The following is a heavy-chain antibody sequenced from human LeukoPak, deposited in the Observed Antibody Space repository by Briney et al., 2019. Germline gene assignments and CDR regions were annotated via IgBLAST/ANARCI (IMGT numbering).Heavy chain of an antibody. Sequence: GGSLRLSCAASGFTFSSYAMSWVRQAPGKGLEWVSAISGSGGSTYYADSVKGRFTISRDNSKNTLYLQRNSLRAEDTAVYYCAKDLPGTVTTYLGWFDPWGQGTLVTVSS. D-gene: IGHD4-17*01. V-gene: IGHV3-23*01. CDR2: ISGSGGST. CDR1: GFTFSSYA. CDR3: AKDLPGTVTTYLGWFDP. J-gene: IGHJ5*02.